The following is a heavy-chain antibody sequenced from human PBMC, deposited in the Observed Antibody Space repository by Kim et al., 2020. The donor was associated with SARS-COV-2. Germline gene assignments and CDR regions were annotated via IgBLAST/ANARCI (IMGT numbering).Heavy chain of an antibody. Sequence: GGSLRLSCAASGFTFSSYSMNWVRQAPGKGLEWVSSISSSSSYIYYADSVKGRFTISRDNAKNSLYLQMNSLRAEDTAVYYCARDCSSRGSGWYRLGYYFDYWGQGTRVTVSS. J-gene: IGHJ4*02. CDR2: ISSSSSYI. CDR3: ARDCSSRGSGWYRLGYYFDY. CDR1: GFTFSSYS. V-gene: IGHV3-21*01. D-gene: IGHD6-19*01.